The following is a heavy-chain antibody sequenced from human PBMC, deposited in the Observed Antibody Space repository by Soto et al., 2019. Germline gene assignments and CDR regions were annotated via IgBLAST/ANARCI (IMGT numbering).Heavy chain of an antibody. CDR2: VSGSGGST. Sequence: PGGSLRLSCAASGFTFSTFAMSWVRQAPGKGLEWVSGVSGSGGSTYYADSVKGRFTISRDNPKNTLYLQMSSLRAEDTAVYYCAKGWSSIDAWGQGSLVTVSS. V-gene: IGHV3-23*01. CDR3: AKGWSSIDA. J-gene: IGHJ5*02. D-gene: IGHD3-3*02. CDR1: GFTFSTFA.